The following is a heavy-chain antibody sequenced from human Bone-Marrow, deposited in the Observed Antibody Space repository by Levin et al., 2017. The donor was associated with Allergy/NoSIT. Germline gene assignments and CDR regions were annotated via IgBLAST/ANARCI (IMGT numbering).Heavy chain of an antibody. J-gene: IGHJ6*02. Sequence: GGSLRLSCSASGFTFSSYGMHWVRQAPGKGLEWVALISYDGSGIYYADSVKGRFTISRDNSKNTLSLQMDRLRREDTALYYCAKKRSLDALDVWGPGTTVTVSS. CDR2: ISYDGSGI. CDR3: AKKRSLDALDV. CDR1: GFTFSSYG. D-gene: IGHD1-1*01. V-gene: IGHV3-33*03.